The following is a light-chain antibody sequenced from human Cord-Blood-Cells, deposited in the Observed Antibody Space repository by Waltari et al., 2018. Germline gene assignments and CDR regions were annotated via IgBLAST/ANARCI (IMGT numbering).Light chain of an antibody. V-gene: IGLV2-14*01. J-gene: IGLJ1*01. CDR2: EVS. Sequence: QSALTQPASVSGSPGQSITISCTGTSSDVGGYNYVSWYQQHPGKAPKLMIYEVSNLPAGVSNRFSGSKSGNTASLTISGLQAEDEAYYYCSSYTSSSTLVFGTGTKVTVL. CDR3: SSYTSSSTLV. CDR1: SSDVGGYNY.